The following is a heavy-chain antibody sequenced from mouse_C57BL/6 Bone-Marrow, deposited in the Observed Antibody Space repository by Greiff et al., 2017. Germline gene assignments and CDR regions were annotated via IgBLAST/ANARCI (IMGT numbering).Heavy chain of an antibody. CDR1: GYTFTSYW. V-gene: IGHV1-55*01. D-gene: IGHD2-5*01. J-gene: IGHJ1*03. CDR2: IYPGSGST. Sequence: VKLQQPGAELVKPGASVKMSCKASGYTFTSYWITWVKQRPGQGLEWIGDIYPGSGSTNYNEKFKSKATLTVDTSSSTAYMQLSNLTSEDSAVYYCARPYYSNYWYFDVWGRGTTGAVSS. CDR3: ARPYYSNYWYFDV.